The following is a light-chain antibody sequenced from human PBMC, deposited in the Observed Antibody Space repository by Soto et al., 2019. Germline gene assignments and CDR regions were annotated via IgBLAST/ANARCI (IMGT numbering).Light chain of an antibody. CDR3: QQRSNWHTIT. V-gene: IGKV3-11*01. Sequence: EIVLTQSPSTLSLSPGERATVSCRASQSVKTFLVWYQQRPGQAPRLLIHDASHRAAGIPARFSGSGFGTDFTLPISGLEPQDAAAYYCQQRSNWHTITFGHGTRLEIK. CDR1: QSVKTF. CDR2: DAS. J-gene: IGKJ5*01.